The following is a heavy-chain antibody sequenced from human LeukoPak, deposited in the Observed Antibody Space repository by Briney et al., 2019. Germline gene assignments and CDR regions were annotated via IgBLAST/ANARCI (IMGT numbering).Heavy chain of an antibody. Sequence: ASVKVSCKASGYTFTGYYMHWVRQAPGQGLEWMGWINPNSGGTNYAQKCQGRVTMTRDTSISTAYMELSRLRSDDTAVYYCARDPSTVVVTPQVFDYWGQGTLVTVSS. CDR3: ARDPSTVVVTPQVFDY. V-gene: IGHV1-2*02. J-gene: IGHJ4*02. CDR2: INPNSGGT. CDR1: GYTFTGYY. D-gene: IGHD2-21*02.